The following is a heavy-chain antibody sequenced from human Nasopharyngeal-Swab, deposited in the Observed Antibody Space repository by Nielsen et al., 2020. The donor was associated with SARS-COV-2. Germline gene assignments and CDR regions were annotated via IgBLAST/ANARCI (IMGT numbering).Heavy chain of an antibody. CDR1: GYTFTTYY. CDR3: ARGRYCSGGSCHYFDY. Sequence: ASVKVSCNASGYTFTTYYMHWVRQAPGQGLEWMALINPRGGSTSYAQKFQGRVTMTRDTSTSRVYMELSSLRSEDTAVYYCARGRYCSGGSCHYFDYWGQGTLVTVSS. V-gene: IGHV1-46*01. CDR2: INPRGGST. D-gene: IGHD2-15*01. J-gene: IGHJ4*02.